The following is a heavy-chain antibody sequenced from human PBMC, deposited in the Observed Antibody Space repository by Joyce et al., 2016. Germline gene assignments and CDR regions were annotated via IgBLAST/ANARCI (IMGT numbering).Heavy chain of an antibody. V-gene: IGHV3-23*01. CDR1: GFTFSSYA. CDR3: AKMSSAWYRYPIDY. D-gene: IGHD6-13*01. CDR2: ISGSGGRT. Sequence: EVQLLESGGGLVQPGGSLRLSCAASGFTFSSYAMSWVRQAPGKERGWVSAISGSGGRTYYADSVKGRFTISRDNAKNTLYLQMNSLRADDTAVYYCAKMSSAWYRYPIDYWGQGTLVTVSS. J-gene: IGHJ4*02.